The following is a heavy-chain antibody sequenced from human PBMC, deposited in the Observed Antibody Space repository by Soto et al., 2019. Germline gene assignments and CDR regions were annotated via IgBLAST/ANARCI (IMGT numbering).Heavy chain of an antibody. CDR3: AGAGPYSDYYYYGMDV. J-gene: IGHJ6*02. Sequence: ASVKVSCKASGGTFSSYTISWVRQAPGQGLEWMGRIIPILGIANYAQKFQGRVTITADKSTSTAYMELSSLRSEDTAVYYCAGAGPYSDYYYYGMDVWGQGTTVTVSS. D-gene: IGHD6-19*01. CDR2: IIPILGIA. CDR1: GGTFSSYT. V-gene: IGHV1-69*02.